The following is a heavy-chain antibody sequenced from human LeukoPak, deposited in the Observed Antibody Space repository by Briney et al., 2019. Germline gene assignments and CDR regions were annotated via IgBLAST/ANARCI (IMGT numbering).Heavy chain of an antibody. CDR1: GYTLTSYD. D-gene: IGHD6-19*01. V-gene: IGHV1-8*01. CDR2: MNPNNVNT. J-gene: IGHJ1*01. CDR3: TRGGPVAGTHKYFQH. Sequence: ASVKVSRKASGYTLTSYDVNWVRQATGQGLEWMGWMNPNNVNTDYAQRFQGRVTLTSNTSISTAYMELSSLRSEDTAVYYCTRGGPVAGTHKYFQHSGQGTLGTVSP.